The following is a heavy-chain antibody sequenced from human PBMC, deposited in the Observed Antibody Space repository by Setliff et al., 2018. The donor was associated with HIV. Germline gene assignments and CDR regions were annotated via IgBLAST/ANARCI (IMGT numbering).Heavy chain of an antibody. D-gene: IGHD2-2*01. V-gene: IGHV3-23*01. CDR2: ILSTGVRT. CDR1: GFTFSNYA. CDR3: VRVYDAVVLAGRL. J-gene: IGHJ4*02. Sequence: PGGSLRLSCAASGFTFSNYAMSWVRQAPGEGLEWVSAILSTGVRTFYADSVEGRFTISRDQSKNTLYLQMNTLRPEDTAVYYCVRVYDAVVLAGRLWGQGTLVTVSS.